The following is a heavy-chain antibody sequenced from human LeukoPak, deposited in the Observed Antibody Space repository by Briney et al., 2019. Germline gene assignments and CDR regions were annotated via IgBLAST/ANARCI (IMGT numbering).Heavy chain of an antibody. CDR3: ARRAGAYSHPYDY. J-gene: IGHJ4*02. V-gene: IGHV3-53*01. CDR2: IYSDNT. D-gene: IGHD4/OR15-4a*01. Sequence: PGGSLRLSCAASGFTFDDYGMSWVRQAPGKGLEWVSFIYSDNTHYSYSVKGRFTISRDNSKNTLYLQMNSLRAEDTAVYYCARRAGAYSHPYDYWGQGTLVTVSS. CDR1: GFTFDDYG.